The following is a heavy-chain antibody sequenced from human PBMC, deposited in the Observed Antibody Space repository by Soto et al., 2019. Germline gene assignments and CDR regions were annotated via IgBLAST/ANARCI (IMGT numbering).Heavy chain of an antibody. CDR2: VSAGSTNI. Sequence: GGSLRLSCAASGFTFRTYYMIWVRQAPGKGLEWVSSVSAGSTNIYYAPSVKGRFTISRDNAKNSLYLQINSLRAEDTAVYYCARQYPSSSRHFDHWGQGXLVTVSS. V-gene: IGHV3-21*01. CDR1: GFTFRTYY. CDR3: ARQYPSSSRHFDH. D-gene: IGHD6-6*01. J-gene: IGHJ4*02.